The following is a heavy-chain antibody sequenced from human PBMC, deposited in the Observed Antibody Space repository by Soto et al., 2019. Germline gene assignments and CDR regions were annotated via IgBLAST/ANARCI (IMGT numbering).Heavy chain of an antibody. D-gene: IGHD1-1*01. V-gene: IGHV3-23*01. CDR3: AKSLYNDNGGPKDR. CDR2: FSFYGRRDNT. CDR1: GFTFSSYD. Sequence: EVQLLESGGGLVQPGGSLRLSCVGSGFTFSSYDMTWVRQAPGKGLEWVSSFSFYGRRDNTYYADSVKGRFTISRDNSRNTVYLQMDNLRVEDTAVYYCAKSLYNDNGGPKDRWGQGTLVTVSS. J-gene: IGHJ5*02.